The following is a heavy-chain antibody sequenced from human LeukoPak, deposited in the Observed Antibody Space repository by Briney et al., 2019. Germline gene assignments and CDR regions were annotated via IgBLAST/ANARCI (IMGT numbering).Heavy chain of an antibody. CDR1: GFTFSSYSMN. CDR2: IYYSGST. J-gene: IGHJ4*02. D-gene: IGHD3-10*01. V-gene: IGHV4-39*01. Sequence: GSLRLSCAASGFTFSSYSMNWVRQPPGKGLEWIGSIYYSGSTYYNPSLKSRVTISVDTSKNQFSLKLSSVTAADTAVYYCARGGRKVRGVITVFDYWGQGTLVTVSS. CDR3: ARGGRKVRGVITVFDY.